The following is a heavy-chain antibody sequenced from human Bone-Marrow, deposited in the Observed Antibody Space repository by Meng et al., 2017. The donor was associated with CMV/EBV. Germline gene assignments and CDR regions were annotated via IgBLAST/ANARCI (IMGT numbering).Heavy chain of an antibody. CDR3: ARGGVVPAATPQP. V-gene: IGHV1-2*02. J-gene: IGHJ4*02. D-gene: IGHD2-2*01. CDR1: GYTFTGYY. CDR2: INPSSGGT. Sequence: ASVKVSCKASGYTFTGYYMHWVRQAPGQGPEWMGWINPSSGGTNYAQKFQGRVTMTRDTSISTAYMELSRLRSDDTAVYYCARGGVVPAATPQPWGQGTLVTVSS.